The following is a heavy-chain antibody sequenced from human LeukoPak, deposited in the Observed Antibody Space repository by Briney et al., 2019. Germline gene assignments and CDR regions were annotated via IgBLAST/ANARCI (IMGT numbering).Heavy chain of an antibody. Sequence: GGSLRLSCAASGFTLSSYSMNWVRQAPGKGLEWVSYISSRSSYIYYADSVKGRFTISRDNAKNSLYLQMNSLRAEDTAVHYCASGRDWVGAIFHYWGQGTLVTVSS. CDR3: ASGRDWVGAIFHY. J-gene: IGHJ4*02. V-gene: IGHV3-21*01. CDR1: GFTLSSYS. CDR2: ISSRSSYI. D-gene: IGHD1-26*01.